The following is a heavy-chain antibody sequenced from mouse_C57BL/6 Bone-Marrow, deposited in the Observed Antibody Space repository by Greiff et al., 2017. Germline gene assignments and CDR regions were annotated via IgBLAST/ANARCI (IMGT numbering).Heavy chain of an antibody. CDR2: ISNDGSN. CDR1: GYSITSCYY. V-gene: IGHV3-6*01. CDR3: ARDLDGDYGAY. J-gene: IGHJ3*01. D-gene: IGHD2-13*01. Sequence: DVKLLESGPGFVKPSQSLSLTCSVTGYSITSCYYWNCLRQFPGNKLEWMGYISNDGSNNYNPSLKNRISITRDTSKNQLFLKLNSVTTEDTATYYCARDLDGDYGAYWGQGTLVTVSA.